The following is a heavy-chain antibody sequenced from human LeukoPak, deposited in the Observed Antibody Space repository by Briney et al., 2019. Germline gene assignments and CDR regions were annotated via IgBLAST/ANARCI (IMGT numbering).Heavy chain of an antibody. J-gene: IGHJ4*02. D-gene: IGHD3-10*01. Sequence: GGSLRLSCVVSGITLSNYGMSWVRQAPGKGLEWVSYISSSGSTIYYADSVKGRFTISRDNAKNSLYLQMNSLRAEDTAVYYCARTLWFGELYYDYWGQGTLVTVSS. CDR3: ARTLWFGELYYDY. CDR1: GITLSNYG. CDR2: ISSSGSTI. V-gene: IGHV3-48*04.